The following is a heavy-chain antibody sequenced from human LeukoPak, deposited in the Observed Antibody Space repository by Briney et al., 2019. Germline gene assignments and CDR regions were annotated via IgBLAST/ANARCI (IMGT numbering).Heavy chain of an antibody. Sequence: GGSLRLSCAASRFTFSSCSMNWVRQAPGKGLEWVSYISSRGSIIYYADSVKGRFTISRDNAKDSLYLQMNSLRAEDTAVYHCARAASYESSDFYLDAFDMWGQGTMVTVSS. J-gene: IGHJ3*02. D-gene: IGHD3-22*01. CDR1: RFTFSSCS. CDR2: ISSRGSII. CDR3: ARAASYESSDFYLDAFDM. V-gene: IGHV3-48*01.